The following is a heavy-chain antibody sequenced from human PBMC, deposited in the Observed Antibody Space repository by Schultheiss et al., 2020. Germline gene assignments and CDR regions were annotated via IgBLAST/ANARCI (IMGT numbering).Heavy chain of an antibody. CDR1: GFIFSSYW. D-gene: IGHD3-16*02. CDR2: INTDGSSP. J-gene: IGHJ4*02. V-gene: IGHV3-74*01. Sequence: GGSLRLSCVASGFIFSSYWMHWVRQAPGKGLVWVSRINTDGSSPAYADSVKGRFTISRDNSKNTLYLQMNSLRAEDTAVYYCAREGYDYVWGSYRYWYYFDYWGQGTLVTVSS. CDR3: AREGYDYVWGSYRYWYYFDY.